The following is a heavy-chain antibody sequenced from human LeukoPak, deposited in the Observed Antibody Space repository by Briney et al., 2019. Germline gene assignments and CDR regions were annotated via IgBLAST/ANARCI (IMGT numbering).Heavy chain of an antibody. D-gene: IGHD3-10*01. CDR3: ARSPWAYYYGSGSMDV. CDR1: GGPISNYY. CDR2: IYTSGHT. V-gene: IGHV4-4*07. J-gene: IGHJ6*02. Sequence: SETVSLTCTVSGGPISNYYWSWIRQPAGKGLEWIGRIYTSGHTVYNPSLKSRVTMSVDTSKNQFSLRLSSVTAADTAVYYCARSPWAYYYGSGSMDVWGQGTTVTVSS.